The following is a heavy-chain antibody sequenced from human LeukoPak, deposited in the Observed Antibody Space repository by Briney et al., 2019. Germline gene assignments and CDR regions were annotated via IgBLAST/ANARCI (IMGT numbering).Heavy chain of an antibody. D-gene: IGHD3-9*01. CDR2: ISAYNGNT. J-gene: IGHJ4*02. CDR3: ARDTPLLDDILTGSFDY. Sequence: ASVKVSCKASGYTFTSYGISWVRQAPGQGLEWMGWISAYNGNTNYAQKLQGRVTMTTDTSTSTAYMELRSLRSDDTAMYYCARDTPLLDDILTGSFDYWGQGTLVTVSS. CDR1: GYTFTSYG. V-gene: IGHV1-18*01.